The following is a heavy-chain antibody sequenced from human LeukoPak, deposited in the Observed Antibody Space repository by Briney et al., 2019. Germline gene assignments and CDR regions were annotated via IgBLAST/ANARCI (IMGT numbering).Heavy chain of an antibody. V-gene: IGHV3-30*18. CDR2: ISYDGGNK. D-gene: IGHD3-22*01. Sequence: GGSLRLSCAASGFTFSSYGMHWVRQAPGKGLEWVAVISYDGGNKYYADSVKGRFTISRDNSKNTLYLQMNSLRAEDTAVYYCAKDLEYDSPGGMDVWGQGTTVTVSS. J-gene: IGHJ6*02. CDR1: GFTFSSYG. CDR3: AKDLEYDSPGGMDV.